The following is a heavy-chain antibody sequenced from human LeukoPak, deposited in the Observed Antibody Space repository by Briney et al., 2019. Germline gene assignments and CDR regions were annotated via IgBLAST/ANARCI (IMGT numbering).Heavy chain of an antibody. Sequence: GGSLRLSCAASGFTFSRYGMHWVRQAPGKGLEWVALIWSDGSSKDYADSVKGRFAISRDNSENTLYLQMNSLRVEDTAVYYCAKDGTTTITFDYWGQGTLVTVSS. D-gene: IGHD1-1*01. CDR2: IWSDGSSK. J-gene: IGHJ4*02. CDR3: AKDGTTTITFDY. V-gene: IGHV3-33*06. CDR1: GFTFSRYG.